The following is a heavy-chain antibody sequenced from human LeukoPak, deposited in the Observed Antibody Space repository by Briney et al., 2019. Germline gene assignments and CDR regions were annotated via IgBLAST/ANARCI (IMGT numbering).Heavy chain of an antibody. Sequence: SETLSLTCTVSGGSISSSSYYWGWIRQPPGKGLEWIGSIYYSGSTYYNPSLKSRVTISVDTSKNQFSLKLSSVTAADTAVYYCARHTPYSSSWYGGFDYWGQGTLVAVSS. V-gene: IGHV4-39*01. CDR2: IYYSGST. CDR3: ARHTPYSSSWYGGFDY. D-gene: IGHD6-13*01. J-gene: IGHJ4*02. CDR1: GGSISSSSYY.